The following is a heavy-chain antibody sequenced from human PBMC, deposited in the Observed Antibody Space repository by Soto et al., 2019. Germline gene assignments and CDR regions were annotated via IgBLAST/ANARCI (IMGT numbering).Heavy chain of an antibody. Sequence: ASVKVSCKASGYTFTGYSMHWVRQAPGQGLEWMGWINPNSGGTNYAQKLQGRVTMTRDTSLSTAYLDLSRLTSDDTAVYYCARGLAVAGPVANDPFNFWGQGTMVTVSS. V-gene: IGHV1-2*02. CDR1: GYTFTGYS. CDR2: INPNSGGT. D-gene: IGHD6-19*01. J-gene: IGHJ3*01. CDR3: ARGLAVAGPVANDPFNF.